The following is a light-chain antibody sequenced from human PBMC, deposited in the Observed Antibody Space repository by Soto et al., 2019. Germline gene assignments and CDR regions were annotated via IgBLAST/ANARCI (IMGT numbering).Light chain of an antibody. J-gene: IGLJ2*01. CDR2: STS. CDR1: TGAVTSSYY. Sequence: QAVVTQEPSLTVSPGGTVTLTCASSTGAVTSSYYPNWFQQKPGQVPRPLIYSTSNKHSWTPARFSGSLLGGKAALTLSGVQPEAEAEYYCLLYYGGAQLGVFGGGTKLTVL. CDR3: LLYYGGAQLGV. V-gene: IGLV7-43*01.